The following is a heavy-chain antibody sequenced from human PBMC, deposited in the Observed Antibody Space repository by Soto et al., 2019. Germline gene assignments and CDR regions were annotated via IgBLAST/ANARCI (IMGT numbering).Heavy chain of an antibody. CDR3: ARDPSSLDIVATITAFDI. V-gene: IGHV1-69*04. Sequence: ASVKVSCKASGGTFSSYTISWVRQAPGQGLEWMGRIIPILGIANYAQKFQGRVTITADKSTSTAYMELSSLRSEDTAVYYCARDPSSLDIVATITAFDIWGQGTMVTVSS. CDR2: IIPILGIA. CDR1: GGTFSSYT. J-gene: IGHJ3*02. D-gene: IGHD5-12*01.